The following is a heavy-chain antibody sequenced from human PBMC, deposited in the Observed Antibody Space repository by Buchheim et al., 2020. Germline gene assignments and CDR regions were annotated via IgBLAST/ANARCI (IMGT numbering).Heavy chain of an antibody. CDR2: ISSGGST. J-gene: IGHJ6*03. V-gene: IGHV3-23*01. D-gene: IGHD7-27*01. CDR3: AKDGEIKVSYMDV. Sequence: EVQVLEAGGGLVQPGESLRLSCAASGFSLSSYAMTWVRQAPGKGLEWVSSISSGGSTYYTDSVKGRFTISRDSSKNTLYLQMSSLRADETAVYYCAKDGEIKVSYMDVWGKGTT. CDR1: GFSLSSYA.